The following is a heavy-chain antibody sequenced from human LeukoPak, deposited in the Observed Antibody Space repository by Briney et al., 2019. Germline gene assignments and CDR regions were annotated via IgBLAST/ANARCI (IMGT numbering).Heavy chain of an antibody. CDR2: ISGSGGST. D-gene: IGHD5-24*01. Sequence: GGSLRLSCAASGFTFSNYAMSWVRQAPGKGLEWVSAISGSGGSTFYADSVKGRFTISRDNSKNTLYLQMDSLRAEDTAVYYCAKGRDGYNPSYFDHWGQGTLVIVSS. V-gene: IGHV3-23*01. CDR3: AKGRDGYNPSYFDH. J-gene: IGHJ4*02. CDR1: GFTFSNYA.